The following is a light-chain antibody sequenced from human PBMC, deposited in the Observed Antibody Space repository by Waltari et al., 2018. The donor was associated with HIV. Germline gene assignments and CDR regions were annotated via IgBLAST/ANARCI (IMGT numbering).Light chain of an antibody. CDR2: KDT. CDR3: QSSDDSRPWI. V-gene: IGLV3-25*03. CDR1: VLAKQY. Sequence: YELTRAPSMSVSPGQTAKITCSGDVLAKQYAYWYQQKPGQAPVLVMSKDTERPSEIPERFSGSSSGTTVTLTISGVQAEDEADYHCQSSDDSRPWIFGGGTKMTVL. J-gene: IGLJ2*01.